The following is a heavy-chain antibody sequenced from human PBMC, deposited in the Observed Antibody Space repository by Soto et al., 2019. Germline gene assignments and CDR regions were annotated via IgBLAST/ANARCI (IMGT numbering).Heavy chain of an antibody. D-gene: IGHD2-2*01. CDR1: GFLLSRHA. V-gene: IGHV3-23*01. CDR3: GTGHQINRFDS. J-gene: IGHJ4*02. Sequence: GGSLRLSCAASGFLLSRHAMAWVRRAAGRGLEWVATIGSDGSTYHAESVKGRFSISRDHYGNMLHRQLNSLRVEDTGIYYGGTGHQINRFDSWGQGTLVTVSS. CDR2: IGSDGST.